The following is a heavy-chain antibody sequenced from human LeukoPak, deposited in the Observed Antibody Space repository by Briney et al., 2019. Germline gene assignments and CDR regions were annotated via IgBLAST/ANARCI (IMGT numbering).Heavy chain of an antibody. CDR3: ARSHYVWGSYRYSPAGY. D-gene: IGHD3-16*02. Sequence: ASVKVSCKASEYTFTSYDINWVRQATGQGLEWTGWMNPNSGNTGYAQKFQGRVTMTRNTSISTAYMELSSLRSEDTAVYYCARSHYVWGSYRYSPAGYWGQGTLVTVSS. J-gene: IGHJ4*02. CDR2: MNPNSGNT. V-gene: IGHV1-8*01. CDR1: EYTFTSYD.